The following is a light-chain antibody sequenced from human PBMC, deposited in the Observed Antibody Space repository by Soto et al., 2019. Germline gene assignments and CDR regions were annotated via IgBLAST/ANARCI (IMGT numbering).Light chain of an antibody. Sequence: QAVVTQPPSVSGAPGQRVTISCTGSSSNIGAGYEVHWYQQLPGTAPKLLIYGNSNRPSGVPDRFSGSKSGTSASLAITGRQAEDEADYYCQSYDSSLSGYVFGTGTKVTVL. CDR2: GNS. CDR1: SSNIGAGYE. CDR3: QSYDSSLSGYV. V-gene: IGLV1-40*01. J-gene: IGLJ1*01.